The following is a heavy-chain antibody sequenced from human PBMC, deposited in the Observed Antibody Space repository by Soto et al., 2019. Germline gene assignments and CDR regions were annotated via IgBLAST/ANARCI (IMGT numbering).Heavy chain of an antibody. CDR1: GFIFNDAW. Sequence: EMQLVESGGDLVKPGGSLRLSCAASGFIFNDAWMHWVRQAPGKGLEWVGGVRSKTHGEATDYAAPVKGRFIISRDDSEKMVYLQMNSLKTEDTGVYYCTTVERHYFASWGPGTPVTASS. J-gene: IGHJ4*02. CDR2: VRSKTHGEAT. V-gene: IGHV3-15*07. D-gene: IGHD2-15*01. CDR3: TTVERHYFAS.